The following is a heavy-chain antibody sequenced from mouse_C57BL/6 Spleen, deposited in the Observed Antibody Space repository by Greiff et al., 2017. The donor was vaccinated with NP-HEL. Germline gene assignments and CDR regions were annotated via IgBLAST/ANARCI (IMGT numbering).Heavy chain of an antibody. CDR2: IDPETGGT. CDR1: GYTFTDYE. V-gene: IGHV1-15*01. CDR3: TRRNGSTRYFDV. Sequence: VQLQQSGAELVRPGASVTLSCKASGYTFTDYEMHWVKQTPVHGLEWIGAIDPETGGTAYNQKFKGKAILTADKSSSTAYMELRSLTSEDSAVYYCTRRNGSTRYFDVWGTGTTVTVSS. J-gene: IGHJ1*03.